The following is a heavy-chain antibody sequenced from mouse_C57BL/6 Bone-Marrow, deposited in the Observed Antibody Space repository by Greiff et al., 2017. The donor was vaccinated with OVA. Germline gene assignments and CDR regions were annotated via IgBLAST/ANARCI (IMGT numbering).Heavy chain of an antibody. CDR2: FHPYNDDT. Sequence: VKLMESGAELVKPGASVKMSCKASGYTFTTYPIEWMKQNHGKSLEWIGNFHPYNDDTKYNEKFKGKATLTVEKSSSTVYLELSRLTSDDSAVYYCAVMRSNSSWFAYWGQGTLVTVSA. V-gene: IGHV1-47*01. CDR1: GYTFTTYP. J-gene: IGHJ3*01. CDR3: AVMRSNSSWFAY. D-gene: IGHD2-5*01.